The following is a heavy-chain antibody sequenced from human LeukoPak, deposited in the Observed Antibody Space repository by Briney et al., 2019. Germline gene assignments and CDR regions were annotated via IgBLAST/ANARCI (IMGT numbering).Heavy chain of an antibody. CDR1: GYTFTGYY. V-gene: IGHV1-2*02. J-gene: IGHJ4*02. D-gene: IGHD3-22*01. CDR2: INPNSGGT. CDR3: ARAPPPYYYDSSGYFDY. Sequence: ASAKVSCKASGYTFTGYYMHWVRQAPGQGLEWMGWINPNSGGTNYAQKFQGRVTMTRDTSISTAYMELSRLRSDDTAVYYCARAPPPYYYDSSGYFDYWGQGTLVTVSS.